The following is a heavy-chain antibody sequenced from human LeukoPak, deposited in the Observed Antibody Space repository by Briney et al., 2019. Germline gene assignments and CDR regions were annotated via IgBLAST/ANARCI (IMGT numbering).Heavy chain of an antibody. V-gene: IGHV3-7*02. CDR2: ISRNGSGK. J-gene: IGHJ4*02. CDR1: GFRFSNYW. Sequence: GGSLRLSCEASGFRFSNYWMSWVRQAPGKGLEWVAAISRNGSGKYYVDSVKGRFTISRDNAKKTLFLQMDSLRAEDTAVYYCARAAEISALDNWGQGSLVTVSS. D-gene: IGHD2/OR15-2a*01. CDR3: ARAAEISALDN.